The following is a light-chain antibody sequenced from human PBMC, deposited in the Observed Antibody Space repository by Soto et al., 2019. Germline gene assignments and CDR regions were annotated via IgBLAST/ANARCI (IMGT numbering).Light chain of an antibody. V-gene: IGKV1-39*01. CDR3: QQTYSPPSIT. J-gene: IGKJ5*01. Sequence: DIQMTQSPSTLSASVGDRVTITCRASQSLGNWLAWYQQHPGKAPKVLLYGASNLQGGVPSRFSGSGSGSDFTLTITSLQPEDFAIYYCQQTYSPPSITFGQGTRLEIK. CDR1: QSLGNW. CDR2: GAS.